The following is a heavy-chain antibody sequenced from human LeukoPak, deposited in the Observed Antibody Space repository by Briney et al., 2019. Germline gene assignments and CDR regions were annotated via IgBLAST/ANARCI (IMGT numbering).Heavy chain of an antibody. D-gene: IGHD3-10*01. CDR2: INSDGSST. CDR3: ASGGIYVRGSGSYRTFDY. V-gene: IGHV3-74*01. J-gene: IGHJ4*02. CDR1: GFTFSSYS. Sequence: PGGSLRLSCAASGFTFSSYSMNWVRQAPGKGLVWVSHINSDGSSTSYADSVKGRFTISRDNAKNTLYLQMNSLRAEDTAVYYCASGGIYVRGSGSYRTFDYWGQGTLVTVSA.